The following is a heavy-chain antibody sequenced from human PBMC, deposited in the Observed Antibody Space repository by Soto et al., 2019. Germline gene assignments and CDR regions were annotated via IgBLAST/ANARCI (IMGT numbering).Heavy chain of an antibody. CDR2: SYSSGTS. CDR1: DASVTNHIYY. CDR3: ARGYWGYFDS. J-gene: IGHJ4*01. V-gene: IGHV4-39*02. D-gene: IGHD3-16*01. Sequence: TSETLSLTFSVSDASVTNHIYYWGWFRQPPGKGLEWIGKSYSSGTSYYSTSLESRATISVDSSKNQFSLKLNSVTAADTATYFCARGYWGYFDSWGQGSLVTVS.